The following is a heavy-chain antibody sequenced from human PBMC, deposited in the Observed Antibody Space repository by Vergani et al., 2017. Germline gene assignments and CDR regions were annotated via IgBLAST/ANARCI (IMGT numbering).Heavy chain of an antibody. J-gene: IGHJ3*01. CDR2: INNNGGSK. D-gene: IGHD5-18*01. V-gene: IGHV3-23*01. Sequence: QLLESGGGLIQPGGSLRLSCAASGFTFNSYAMTWVRQAPGKGLEWVSGINNNGGSKYYADSVKGRFTISRDNSKNRLYLQMTDLRAEDPATYYCANVFGSNSSSYGGGAFDVWGHGTMVTVSS. CDR3: ANVFGSNSSSYGGGAFDV. CDR1: GFTFNSYA.